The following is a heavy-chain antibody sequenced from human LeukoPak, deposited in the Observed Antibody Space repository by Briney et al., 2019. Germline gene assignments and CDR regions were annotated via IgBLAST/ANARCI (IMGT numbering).Heavy chain of an antibody. Sequence: GGSLRLSCVASGFTFSSYSMNCVRHAPGKGLEWVSSISNSSSYIYYADSVKGRFTISRDNAKNSLYLQMNSLRAEDTAVYYCARGDRDLYCSSTSCYPVLGGQGTLVTVSS. J-gene: IGHJ4*02. V-gene: IGHV3-21*01. D-gene: IGHD2-2*01. CDR1: GFTFSSYS. CDR3: ARGDRDLYCSSTSCYPVL. CDR2: ISNSSSYI.